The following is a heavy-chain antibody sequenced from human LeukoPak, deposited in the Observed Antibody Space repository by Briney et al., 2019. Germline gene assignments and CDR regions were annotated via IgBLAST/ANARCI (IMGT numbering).Heavy chain of an antibody. J-gene: IGHJ5*02. D-gene: IGHD1-26*01. CDR2: IYSGDSAT. Sequence: GESLRISCKTSGYTFTGYWIGWVRQMPGKGLEWMGIIYSGDSATRYSPSFQGQVTISADKSINTAYLQWTNLKASDTAMYYCARHASSGSYRSWFDPWGQGTLVTVSS. CDR1: GYTFTGYW. V-gene: IGHV5-51*01. CDR3: ARHASSGSYRSWFDP.